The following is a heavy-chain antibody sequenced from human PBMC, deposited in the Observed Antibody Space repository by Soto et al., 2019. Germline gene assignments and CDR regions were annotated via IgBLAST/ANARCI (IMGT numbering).Heavy chain of an antibody. CDR1: GGTFSSYA. Sequence: QVQLVQSGAEVKKPGSSVKVSCTASGGTFSSYAISWVRQAPGQGLEWMGGIIPIFGTANYAQKFQGRVTITADESTSTAYMELSSLRSEDTAVYYCASTQNYYDSSGYYSGFDYWGQGTLVTVAS. V-gene: IGHV1-69*01. D-gene: IGHD3-22*01. CDR2: IIPIFGTA. CDR3: ASTQNYYDSSGYYSGFDY. J-gene: IGHJ4*02.